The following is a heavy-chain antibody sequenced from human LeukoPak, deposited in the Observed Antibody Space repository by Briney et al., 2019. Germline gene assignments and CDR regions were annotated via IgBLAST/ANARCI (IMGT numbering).Heavy chain of an antibody. D-gene: IGHD3-22*01. J-gene: IGHJ3*02. CDR3: ARPQYPYYYDSSGPYDAFDI. CDR2: INPSGGSA. V-gene: IGHV1-46*01. CDR1: GYTLTSYY. Sequence: ASVKVSCKASGYTLTSYYMHWVRQAPGQGLEWMGIINPSGGSASYAQKFQGRVTMTRDTSTSTVYMELNSLRSEDTAVYYCARPQYPYYYDSSGPYDAFDIWGQGTMVTVSS.